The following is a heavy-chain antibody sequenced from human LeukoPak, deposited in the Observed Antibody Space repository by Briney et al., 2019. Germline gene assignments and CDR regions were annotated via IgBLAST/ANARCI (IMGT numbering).Heavy chain of an antibody. D-gene: IGHD3-3*01. J-gene: IGHJ4*02. CDR2: ISSSSSYI. Sequence: GGSLRLSCAASGFTFSSYSMNWVRQAPGKGLEWVSSISSSSSYIYYADSVKGRFTISRDNSKNTLYLQMNSLRAEDTAVYYCAKGVKVITIFGVVNSYYFDYWGQGTLVTVSS. CDR3: AKGVKVITIFGVVNSYYFDY. V-gene: IGHV3-21*04. CDR1: GFTFSSYS.